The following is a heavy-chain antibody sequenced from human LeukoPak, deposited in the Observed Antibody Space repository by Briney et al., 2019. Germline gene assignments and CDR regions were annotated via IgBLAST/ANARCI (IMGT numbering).Heavy chain of an antibody. Sequence: GESLRLSCAASGSTFNSYDMHWIRQAPGKGLEWVALIWYDGSNKYYADSVKGRFTISRDNSKNTLCLQMNSLRAEDTAVYYCARYVGGGNSGGFDYWGQGTLVIVSS. V-gene: IGHV3-33*01. D-gene: IGHD4-23*01. CDR1: GSTFNSYD. CDR3: ARYVGGGNSGGFDY. CDR2: IWYDGSNK. J-gene: IGHJ4*02.